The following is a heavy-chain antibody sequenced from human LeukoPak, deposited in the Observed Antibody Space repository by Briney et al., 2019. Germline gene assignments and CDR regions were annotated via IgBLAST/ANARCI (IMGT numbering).Heavy chain of an antibody. D-gene: IGHD1-1*01. Sequence: SETLSLTCTVSGGSISSGHYYWSWIRQPPGKGLESIGFIYYSGSTYYNPSLKSRVTISVDTSKNQFSLRLSSVTAADTAVYYCARERAAKTRFDYWGQGTLVTVPS. J-gene: IGHJ4*02. CDR3: ARERAAKTRFDY. V-gene: IGHV4-30-4*01. CDR2: IYYSGST. CDR1: GGSISSGHYY.